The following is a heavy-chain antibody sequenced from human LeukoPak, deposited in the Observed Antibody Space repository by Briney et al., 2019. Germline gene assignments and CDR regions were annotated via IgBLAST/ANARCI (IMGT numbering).Heavy chain of an antibody. CDR2: INHSVST. V-gene: IGHV4-34*01. Sequence: SETLSLTCAVYGGSFSGYYWSWIRQPPGKGLEGIGEINHSVSTNYNPYLKSRVTISVDTSKNQFSLKLSSVTAADKAVYYCARVWVYGSGSYSFDYWGQGTLVTVSS. J-gene: IGHJ4*02. D-gene: IGHD3-10*01. CDR3: ARVWVYGSGSYSFDY. CDR1: GGSFSGYY.